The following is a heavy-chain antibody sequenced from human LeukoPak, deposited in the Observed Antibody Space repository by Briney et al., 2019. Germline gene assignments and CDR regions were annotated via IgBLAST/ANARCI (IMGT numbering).Heavy chain of an antibody. CDR3: ARFAAYGIPDFDL. Sequence: SETLSLTCAIYGGSFSGYYWSWIRQPPGKGLEWIGEINHSGSTNYNPSLKSRVSISVDTSKNQFSLKLTSVTAADTAVYYCARFAAYGIPDFDLWGRGTLVTVSS. V-gene: IGHV4-34*01. J-gene: IGHJ2*01. D-gene: IGHD3-10*01. CDR2: INHSGST. CDR1: GGSFSGYY.